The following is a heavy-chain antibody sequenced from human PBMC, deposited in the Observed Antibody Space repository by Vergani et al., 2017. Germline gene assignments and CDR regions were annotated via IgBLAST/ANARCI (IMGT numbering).Heavy chain of an antibody. V-gene: IGHV4-31*11. Sequence: QVQLQELGPGVVKPSQTLSLTFAVSGSPISSGDHCWTWIRQRPGKGLEWIGYIFYSGTTYDNPSLRSRLTFSVDTSQNQFSLKLKSVTGADTAVYYCARVDTQVPATSHFYYMDVWGKGTTVVVSS. CDR3: ARVDTQVPATSHFYYMDV. CDR2: IFYSGTT. D-gene: IGHD6-25*01. J-gene: IGHJ6*03. CDR1: GSPISSGDHC.